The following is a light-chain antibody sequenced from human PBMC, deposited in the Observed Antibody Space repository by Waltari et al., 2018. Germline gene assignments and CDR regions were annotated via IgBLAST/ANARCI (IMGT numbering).Light chain of an antibody. V-gene: IGKV3-15*01. CDR2: GAS. J-gene: IGKJ5*01. Sequence: EVVMSQSPATLADSPGVRATLTCRASQSVGSNLAWYQQKPGQAPRLLIYGASTRATGIPARFSGSGSGTEFTLSISSLQSEDFAVYYCQQFNNWPPITFGQGTRLDIK. CDR3: QQFNNWPPIT. CDR1: QSVGSN.